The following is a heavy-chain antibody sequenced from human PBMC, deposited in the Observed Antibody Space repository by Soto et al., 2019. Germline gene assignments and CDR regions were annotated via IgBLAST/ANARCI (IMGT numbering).Heavy chain of an antibody. V-gene: IGHV3-66*01. J-gene: IGHJ6*02. CDR1: GFTVSSNY. CDR2: IYSDGNT. D-gene: IGHD6-13*01. CDR3: ARDRSRESSSWIYGMDV. Sequence: EVQLVESGGGLVQPGGSLRLSCAASGFTVSSNYMSWVRQAPGKGLEWVSIIYSDGNTYYADSVKGRFTISRDNSKNTLYLQMNSLRAEDTAVYYCARDRSRESSSWIYGMDVWGQGTTVTVSS.